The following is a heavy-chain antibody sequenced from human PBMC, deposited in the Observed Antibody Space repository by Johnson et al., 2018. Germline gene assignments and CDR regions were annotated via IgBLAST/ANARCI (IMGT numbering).Heavy chain of an antibody. V-gene: IGHV3-9*01. J-gene: IGHJ1*01. CDR1: GFTFSSYA. Sequence: VQLVESGGGVVQPGRSLRLSCAASGFTFSSYAMSWVRQAPGKGLEWVSGISWNSGSIGYADSVKGRFTISRDNAKNSLYLQMNSLRAEDTALYYCAGYSSSWYEYFQHWGQGTLVTVSS. CDR2: ISWNSGSI. D-gene: IGHD6-13*01. CDR3: AGYSSSWYEYFQH.